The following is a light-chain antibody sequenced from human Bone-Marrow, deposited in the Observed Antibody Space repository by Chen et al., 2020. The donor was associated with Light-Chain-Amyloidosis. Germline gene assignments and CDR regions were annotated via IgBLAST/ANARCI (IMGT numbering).Light chain of an antibody. CDR2: DDS. Sequence: YVLIQPSRVSVAPDQRAPSPGGGNNIGSTSVHWYQQTPGQAPLLVVYDDSDRPSGIPERLSGSNSGNTATLTISRVEAGDEADYYCQVWDRSSDRPVFGGGTKLTVL. V-gene: IGLV3-21*02. CDR3: QVWDRSSDRPV. CDR1: NIGSTS. J-gene: IGLJ3*02.